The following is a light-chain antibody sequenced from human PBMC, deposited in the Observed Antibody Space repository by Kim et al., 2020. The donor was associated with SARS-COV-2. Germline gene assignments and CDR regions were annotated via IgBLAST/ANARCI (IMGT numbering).Light chain of an antibody. CDR3: TSYTSGIAWV. CDR1: SSDVGGYNF. J-gene: IGLJ3*02. V-gene: IGLV2-14*03. CDR2: SVN. Sequence: GQSITISCTGTSSDVGGYNFVSWYQHHPGKAPKLMIYSVNKRPSGVSDRFSGSKSGNMASLTISGLQAEDEADYYCTSYTSGIAWVFGGGTQLTVL.